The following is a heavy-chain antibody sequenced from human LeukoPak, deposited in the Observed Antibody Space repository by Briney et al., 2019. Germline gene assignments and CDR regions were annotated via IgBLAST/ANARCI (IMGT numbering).Heavy chain of an antibody. CDR2: ISNGKT. CDR1: GFPFSNHA. V-gene: IGHV3-53*01. J-gene: IGHJ5*02. Sequence: GGSLRLSCAASGFPFSNHAMSWVRQPPGKGLEWVAAISNGKTYYANSVGGRFSISRDDSKNMVYLQMYNLSEEDTALYSCVREAGYCAGVCLKSNWFDPWGPGTLVTVSS. D-gene: IGHD2-21*02. CDR3: VREAGYCAGVCLKSNWFDP.